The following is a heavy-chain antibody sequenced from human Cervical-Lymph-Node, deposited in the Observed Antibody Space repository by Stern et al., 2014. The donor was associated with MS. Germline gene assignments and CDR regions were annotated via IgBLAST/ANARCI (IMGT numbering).Heavy chain of an antibody. J-gene: IGHJ6*02. D-gene: IGHD3-3*01. Sequence: QVQLVQSGAEVKKAGASVRVSCKASGYSFTSYAMDWVRQAPGQRLEWMGWINAANGHPKYSQKFQGRVTFTRDTSASTAYMELSSLTSEDTAVYYCARSTNVEWFLYGNSYNVMDVWGQGTTVTVSS. CDR3: ARSTNVEWFLYGNSYNVMDV. CDR2: INAANGHP. CDR1: GYSFTSYA. V-gene: IGHV1-3*01.